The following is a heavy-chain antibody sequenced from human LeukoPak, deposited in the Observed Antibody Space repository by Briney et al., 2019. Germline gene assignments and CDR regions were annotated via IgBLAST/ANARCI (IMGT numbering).Heavy chain of an antibody. Sequence: ASVKVSCKASGYTFTGYYMHWVRQAPGQGLEWMGWINTNSGGTNYAQKFQGRVTMTRDTSISTAYMELSRLRSDDTAVYYCARAGMYGSGWLRDYWGQGTLVTVSS. CDR3: ARAGMYGSGWLRDY. V-gene: IGHV1-2*02. J-gene: IGHJ4*02. CDR1: GYTFTGYY. D-gene: IGHD6-19*01. CDR2: INTNSGGT.